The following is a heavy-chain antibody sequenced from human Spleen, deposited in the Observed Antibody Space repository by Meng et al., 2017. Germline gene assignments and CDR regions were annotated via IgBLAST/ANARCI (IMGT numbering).Heavy chain of an antibody. CDR1: GFTFSSYS. CDR3: ARVHYYDSSGYSH. CDR2: ISSSSSYI. J-gene: IGHJ4*02. D-gene: IGHD3-22*01. V-gene: IGHV3-21*01. Sequence: EVQLVESGGGLVKPGGSVRLSGAASGFTFSSYSMNWVRQAPGKGLEWVSSISSSSSYIYYADSVEGRFTISRDNAKNSLYLQMNSLRAEDTAVYYCARVHYYDSSGYSHWGQGTLVTVSS.